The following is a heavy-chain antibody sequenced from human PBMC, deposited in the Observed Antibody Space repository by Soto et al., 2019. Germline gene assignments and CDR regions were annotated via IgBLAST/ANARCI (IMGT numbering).Heavy chain of an antibody. CDR1: GFTFSSYA. CDR2: ISGSGGST. CDR3: AKTPSYYDSSGYSLPPY. Sequence: GGSLRLSCAASGFTFSSYAMSWVRQAPGKGLEWVSAISGSGGSTYYADSVKGRFTISRDNSKNTLYLQMNSLRAEDTAVYYYAKTPSYYDSSGYSLPPYWGQGTLVTVSS. V-gene: IGHV3-23*01. J-gene: IGHJ4*02. D-gene: IGHD3-22*01.